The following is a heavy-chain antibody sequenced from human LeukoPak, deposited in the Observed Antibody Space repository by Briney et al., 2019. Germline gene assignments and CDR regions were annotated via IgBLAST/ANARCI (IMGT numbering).Heavy chain of an antibody. J-gene: IGHJ4*02. CDR3: ARSSLAVYFDY. Sequence: SQTLSLTCTVSGGSISSGSYYWNWLRQPAGKGLEWLGNIFNASLASRLTISLDTAKNQFSLSLTSMTAADTAMYFCARSSLAVYFDYWGQGTLVTVSS. D-gene: IGHD4-17*01. CDR1: GGSISSGSYY. V-gene: IGHV4-61*09.